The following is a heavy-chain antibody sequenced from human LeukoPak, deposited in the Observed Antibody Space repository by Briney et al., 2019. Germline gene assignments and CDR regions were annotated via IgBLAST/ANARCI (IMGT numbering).Heavy chain of an antibody. J-gene: IGHJ4*02. D-gene: IGHD6-13*01. CDR2: IIPIFGTA. CDR3: AGAAAGRESYFDS. V-gene: IGHV1-69*06. Sequence: ASVKVSCKASGGTFSSYAISWVRQAPGQGLEWMGGIIPIFGTANYAQKFQGRVTITADKSTSTAYMELSSLRSEDTAVYYCAGAAAGRESYFDSWGQGTLVTVSS. CDR1: GGTFSSYA.